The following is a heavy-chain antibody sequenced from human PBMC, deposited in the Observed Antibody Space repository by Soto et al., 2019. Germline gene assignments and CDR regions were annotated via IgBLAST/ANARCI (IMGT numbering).Heavy chain of an antibody. Sequence: LSLTCAVYGGSFSGYYWSWIRQPPGKGLEWIGEINHSGSTNYNPSLKSRVTISVDTSKNQFSLKLTSVTAADTAVYYCARGLGLDRGVRAHYGMDVWGQGATVTVSS. CDR1: GGSFSGYY. J-gene: IGHJ6*02. CDR3: ARGLGLDRGVRAHYGMDV. D-gene: IGHD3-10*01. V-gene: IGHV4-34*01. CDR2: INHSGST.